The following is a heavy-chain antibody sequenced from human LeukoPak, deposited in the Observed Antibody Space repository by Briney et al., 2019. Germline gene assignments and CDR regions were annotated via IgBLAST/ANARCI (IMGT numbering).Heavy chain of an antibody. CDR2: IKYDGTT. CDR3: TTVSHFYL. V-gene: IGHV3-15*01. CDR1: GFSFSDAW. D-gene: IGHD2/OR15-2a*01. Sequence: GGSLRLSCATSGFSFSDAWLSWVRQAPGKGLEWVGSIKYDGTTDYAAPVKGRFTISRDVSKATLYLQMNSLKTEDTAIYYCTTVSHFYLGGQGTLVTVSS. J-gene: IGHJ4*02.